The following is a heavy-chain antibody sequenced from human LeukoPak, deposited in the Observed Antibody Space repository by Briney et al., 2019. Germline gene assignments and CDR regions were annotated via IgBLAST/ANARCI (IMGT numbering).Heavy chain of an antibody. Sequence: ASVKVSCKASGYTFTDYYMHWVRQAPGQGLEWMGWINPNSGGTNYAQKFQGRVTMTRDTSISTAYMELSSLRSDDTAVYYCARVPVVPAAMGYYYYYYMDVWGKGTTVTISS. V-gene: IGHV1-2*02. CDR1: GYTFTDYY. CDR3: ARVPVVPAAMGYYYYYYMDV. D-gene: IGHD2-2*01. J-gene: IGHJ6*03. CDR2: INPNSGGT.